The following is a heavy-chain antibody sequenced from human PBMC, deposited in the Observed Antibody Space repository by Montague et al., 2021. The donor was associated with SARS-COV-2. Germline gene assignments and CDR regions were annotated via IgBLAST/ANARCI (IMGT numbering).Heavy chain of an antibody. J-gene: IGHJ4*02. Sequence: SETLSLTCTVSGGSIRSRDFYWGWIRQPPVNRLEWIGSIYYTGTTYYNPSLQSRVTLSVDTSKNQFSLRVTSLTATDTAVYYCARRQFRFLEWSTAGYFDVWGQGTLVTVSS. D-gene: IGHD3-3*01. CDR1: GGSIRSRDFY. CDR3: ARRQFRFLEWSTAGYFDV. CDR2: IYYTGTT. V-gene: IGHV4-39*01.